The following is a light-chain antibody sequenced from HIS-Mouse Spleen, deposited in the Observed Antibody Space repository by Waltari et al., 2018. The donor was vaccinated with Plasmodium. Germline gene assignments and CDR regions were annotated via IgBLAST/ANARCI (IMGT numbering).Light chain of an antibody. Sequence: QSALTQPRSVSGSPGQSVTISCAGTSSDVGGYTFVPWYQQHPGKPPKLMIYDVSKRPSGVPDRFSGSKSGNTASLTISGLQAEDEADYYCCSYAGSYTYVFGTGTKVTVL. J-gene: IGLJ1*01. CDR2: DVS. V-gene: IGLV2-11*01. CDR3: CSYAGSYTYV. CDR1: SSDVGGYTF.